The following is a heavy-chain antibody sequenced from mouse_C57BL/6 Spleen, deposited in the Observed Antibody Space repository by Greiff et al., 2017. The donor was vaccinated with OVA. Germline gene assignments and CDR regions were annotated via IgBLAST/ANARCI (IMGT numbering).Heavy chain of an antibody. CDR3: ARDDGYYPYFDY. V-gene: IGHV5-4*01. D-gene: IGHD2-3*01. CDR2: ISDGGSYT. J-gene: IGHJ2*01. CDR1: GFTFSSYA. Sequence: EVKVEESGGGLVKPGGSLKLSCAASGFTFSSYAMSWVRQTPEKRLEWVATISDGGSYTYYPDNVKGRFTISRDNAKNNLYLQMIHLKSEDTAMYYCARDDGYYPYFDYWGQGTTLTVSS.